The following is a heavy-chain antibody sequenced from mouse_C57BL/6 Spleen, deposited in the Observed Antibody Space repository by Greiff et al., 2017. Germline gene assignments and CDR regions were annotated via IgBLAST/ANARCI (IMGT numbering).Heavy chain of an antibody. CDR2: IDPENGDT. CDR1: GFNIKDDY. Sequence: VQLKQSGAELVRPGASVKLSCTASGFNIKDDYMHWVKQRPEQGLEWIGWIDPENGDTEYASKFQGKATITADTSSNTAYLQLSSLTSEDTAVYYCTTGGNYEDYYAMDYWGQGTSVTVSS. D-gene: IGHD2-1*01. J-gene: IGHJ4*01. V-gene: IGHV14-4*01. CDR3: TTGGNYEDYYAMDY.